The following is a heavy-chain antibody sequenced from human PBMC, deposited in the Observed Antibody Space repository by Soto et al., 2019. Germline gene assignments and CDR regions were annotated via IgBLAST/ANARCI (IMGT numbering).Heavy chain of an antibody. Sequence: ASVKVSCKASGYTFTGYYMHWVRQAPGQGLEWMGWISPNSGGTNYAQKLQGRVTMTRDTSISTAYMELSRLRSDDTAVYYCARLTSGWYGLPNYYFDYWGQGTLVTVSS. D-gene: IGHD6-19*01. CDR1: GYTFTGYY. J-gene: IGHJ4*02. CDR2: ISPNSGGT. V-gene: IGHV1-2*02. CDR3: ARLTSGWYGLPNYYFDY.